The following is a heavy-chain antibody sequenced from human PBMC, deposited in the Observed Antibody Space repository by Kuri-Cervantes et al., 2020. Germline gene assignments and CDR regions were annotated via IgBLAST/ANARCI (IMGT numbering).Heavy chain of an antibody. Sequence: ASVKVSCKASGYTFTGYYMHWVRQAPGQGLEWMGWINPNSGGTNYAQKFQGRVTMTRDTSISTAYMELSRLRSYDTAVYYCARVPRVQQLVRGFDYWGQGTLVTVSS. CDR3: ARVPRVQQLVRGFDY. CDR2: INPNSGGT. V-gene: IGHV1-2*02. CDR1: GYTFTGYY. D-gene: IGHD6-13*01. J-gene: IGHJ4*02.